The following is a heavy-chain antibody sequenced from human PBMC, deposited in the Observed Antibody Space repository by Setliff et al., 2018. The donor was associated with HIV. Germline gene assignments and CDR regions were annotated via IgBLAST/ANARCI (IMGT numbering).Heavy chain of an antibody. V-gene: IGHV4-59*01. CDR2: VYYSGST. J-gene: IGHJ6*03. CDR3: ARGNYDTSDYYTNFYYYYMDV. D-gene: IGHD3-22*01. CDR1: GNPISPYY. Sequence: PSETLSLTCTVSGNPISPYYWSWVRKPPGKGLEWIGYVYYSGSTSYSPSLRGRVTRSVDPSKNQFSLKLNSVTAADTAIYYCARGNYDTSDYYTNFYYYYMDVWGKETAVTVSS.